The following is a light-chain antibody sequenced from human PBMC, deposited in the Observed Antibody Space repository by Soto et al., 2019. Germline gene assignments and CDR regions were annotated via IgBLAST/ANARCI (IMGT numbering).Light chain of an antibody. CDR1: TGHSTYA. V-gene: IGLV4-69*01. CDR3: QTWVTGLWV. J-gene: IGLJ3*02. Sequence: QSVLTQSPSASASLGASVKLTCTLSTGHSTYAIAWHQQQPEKGPRYLMKLNSDGSHTRGDGIPDRFSGSSSGAERYLTISSLQSEDVADYYCQTWVTGLWVFGGGTKLTVL. CDR2: LNSDGSH.